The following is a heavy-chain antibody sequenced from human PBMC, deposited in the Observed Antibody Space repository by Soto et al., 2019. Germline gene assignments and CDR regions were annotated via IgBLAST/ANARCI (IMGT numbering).Heavy chain of an antibody. CDR3: ATAPLLTQDYYYYYGMDV. D-gene: IGHD7-27*01. CDR1: GGYFSGYY. Sequence: SETLSLTCAVYGGYFSGYYWSWIRPPPGKGLEWIGEINHSGSTNYNPSLKSRVTISVDTSKNQFSLKLSSVTAADTAVYYCATAPLLTQDYYYYYGMDVWGQGTTVTVSS. CDR2: INHSGST. J-gene: IGHJ6*02. V-gene: IGHV4-34*01.